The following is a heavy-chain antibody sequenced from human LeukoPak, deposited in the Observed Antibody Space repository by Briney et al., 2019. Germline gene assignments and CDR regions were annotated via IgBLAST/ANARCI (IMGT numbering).Heavy chain of an antibody. CDR3: ARDNPTMVWGVIIRGTDAFDI. D-gene: IGHD3-10*01. V-gene: IGHV1-8*01. CDR2: MNPNSGNT. CDR1: GYTFTSYD. J-gene: IGHJ3*02. Sequence: ASVKVSCKASGYTFTSYDINWVRQATGQGLEWMGWMNPNSGNTGYAQKFQGRVTMTRNTSISTAYMELSSLRSEDTAVYYCARDNPTMVWGVIIRGTDAFDIWGQGTMVTVSS.